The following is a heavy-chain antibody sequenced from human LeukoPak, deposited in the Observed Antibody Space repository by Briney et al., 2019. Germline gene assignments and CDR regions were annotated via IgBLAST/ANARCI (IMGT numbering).Heavy chain of an antibody. V-gene: IGHV1-18*01. CDR1: GYAFTSYG. D-gene: IGHD2-2*01. CDR3: ARDTVVVPAAMPWFDP. J-gene: IGHJ5*02. CDR2: ISAYNGNT. Sequence: ASLKVSCKASGYAFTSYGISWVRQAPGQGLEWMGWISAYNGNTNYAQKLQGRVTMTTDTSTSTAYMELRSLRSDDTAVYYCARDTVVVPAAMPWFDPWGQGTLVTVSS.